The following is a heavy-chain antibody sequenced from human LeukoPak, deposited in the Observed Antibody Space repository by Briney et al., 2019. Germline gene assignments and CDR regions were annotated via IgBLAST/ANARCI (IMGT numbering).Heavy chain of an antibody. CDR2: ISAYNGNT. CDR3: ALYSSGWPDY. D-gene: IGHD6-19*01. CDR1: GYTCTSYG. V-gene: IGHV1-18*01. J-gene: IGHJ4*02. Sequence: GASVKVSCKASGYTCTSYGISWVRQAPGQGLEWMGWISAYNGNTNYAQKLQGRVTMTTDTSPSTAYMELRSLRSDDTAVYYCALYSSGWPDYWGQGTLVTVSS.